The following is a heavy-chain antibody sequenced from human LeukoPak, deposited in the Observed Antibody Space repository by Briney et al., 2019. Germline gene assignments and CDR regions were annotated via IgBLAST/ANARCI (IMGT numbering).Heavy chain of an antibody. V-gene: IGHV3-30*18. J-gene: IGHJ4*02. D-gene: IGHD3-22*01. CDR2: ISYDGRDK. Sequence: GGSLRPSCAASGFTFSSYGMHWVRQAPGKGLEWVALISYDGRDKYYADSVKGRFTISRDNSKNTLYLQMNSLRAEDTAVYYCAKDDNRLGYYYDSSGYCQFEYWGQGTLVTVSS. CDR3: AKDDNRLGYYYDSSGYCQFEY. CDR1: GFTFSSYG.